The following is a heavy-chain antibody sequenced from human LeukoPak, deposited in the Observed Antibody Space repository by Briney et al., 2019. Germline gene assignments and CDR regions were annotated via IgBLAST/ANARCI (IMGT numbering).Heavy chain of an antibody. CDR1: GFIFSRYS. V-gene: IGHV3-48*02. D-gene: IGHD4-17*01. CDR3: ARGPGRGDGDYAFVEN. CDR2: ISSTGRTI. Sequence: GGSLRLSCAASGFIFSRYSMNWVRQAPGKGLEWVSYISSTGRTIHYADSVKGRFTISRDNAKNSLYLQMNSLRDEDTALYYCARGPGRGDGDYAFVENWGQGTLVTVSS. J-gene: IGHJ4*02.